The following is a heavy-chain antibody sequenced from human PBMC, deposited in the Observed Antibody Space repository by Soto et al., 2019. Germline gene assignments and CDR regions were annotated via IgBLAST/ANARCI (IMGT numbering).Heavy chain of an antibody. V-gene: IGHV4-4*02. CDR2: IYHSGST. CDR1: GGSISSSNW. Sequence: PSETLSLTCAVSGGSISSSNWWSWVRQPPGKGLEWIGEIYHSGSTNYNPSLKSRATISVDKSKNQFSLKLSSVTAADTAVYYCARDRRLLWFGEFYYYYGMDVWGQGTTVTVSS. D-gene: IGHD3-10*01. CDR3: ARDRRLLWFGEFYYYYGMDV. J-gene: IGHJ6*02.